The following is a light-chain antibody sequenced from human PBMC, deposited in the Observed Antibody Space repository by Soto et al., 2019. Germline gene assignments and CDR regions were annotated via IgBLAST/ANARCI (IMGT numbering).Light chain of an antibody. CDR1: QSVSSY. V-gene: IGKV3D-11*02. CDR3: QQRSNWHPNT. J-gene: IGKJ4*01. CDR2: DAS. Sequence: EIVLTQSPATLSLSPGERATLSCRASQSVSSYLAWYQQKPGQAPRLLIYDASNRATGIPARFSGSGPGTAFTLTISSLEPEDFAVYYCQQRSNWHPNTFGGGTKVEIK.